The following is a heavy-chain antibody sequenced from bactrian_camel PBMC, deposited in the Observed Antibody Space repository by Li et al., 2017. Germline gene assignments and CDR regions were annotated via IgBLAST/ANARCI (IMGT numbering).Heavy chain of an antibody. CDR3: AAGCTEVWSDYNVAETDFGY. V-gene: IGHV3S6*01. Sequence: HVQLVESGGGLVQPGGSLRLSCAASGFTFSGYWMSWVRQAPGRGLEWVSSIHTDASDTYYTDSVKGRFTISRGNAKNVVYLQMNSLEPNDTAVYYCAAGCTEVWSDYNVAETDFGYWGQGTQVTVS. D-gene: IGHD4*01. CDR1: GFTFSGYW. CDR2: IHTDASDT. J-gene: IGHJ6*01.